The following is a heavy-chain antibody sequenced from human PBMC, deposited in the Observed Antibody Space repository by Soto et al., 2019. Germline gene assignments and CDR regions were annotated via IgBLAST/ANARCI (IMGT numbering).Heavy chain of an antibody. J-gene: IGHJ3*02. CDR3: AILLWFGEHNGAFDI. D-gene: IGHD3-10*01. Sequence: GGSLRLSCAASGFTFSSYGMHWVRQAPGKGLEWVAVIWYDGSNKYYADSVKGRFTISRDNSKNTLYLQMNSLRAEDTAVYYCAILLWFGEHNGAFDIWGQGTMVT. CDR1: GFTFSSYG. V-gene: IGHV3-33*01. CDR2: IWYDGSNK.